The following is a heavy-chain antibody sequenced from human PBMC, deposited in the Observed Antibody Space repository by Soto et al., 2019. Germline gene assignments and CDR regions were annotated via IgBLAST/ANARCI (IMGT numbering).Heavy chain of an antibody. Sequence: SETLSLTCTVSCGSISSYYWSWIRQPPGKGLEWIGYIYYSGSTNYNPSLKSRVTISVDTSKNQFSLKLSSVTAADTAVYYCARGGPYSSSPTLAYWGQGTLVTVSS. CDR2: IYYSGST. V-gene: IGHV4-59*01. CDR3: ARGGPYSSSPTLAY. CDR1: CGSISSYY. J-gene: IGHJ4*02. D-gene: IGHD6-6*01.